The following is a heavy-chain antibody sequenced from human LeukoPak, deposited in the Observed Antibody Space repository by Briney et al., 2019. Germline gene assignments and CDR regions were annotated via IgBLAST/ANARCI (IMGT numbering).Heavy chain of an antibody. J-gene: IGHJ4*02. CDR2: IWYDGSKK. V-gene: IGHV3-33*01. CDR1: GFTFTSHG. Sequence: AGGSLRLSCAASGFTFTSHGMHWVRQAPGKGLEWVAIIWYDGSKKYYADSVKGRFTISRDDSKNTLYVQMNSLRVEDTAVYYCARAVQGVTLDYWGQGTLVTVSS. D-gene: IGHD3-10*01. CDR3: ARAVQGVTLDY.